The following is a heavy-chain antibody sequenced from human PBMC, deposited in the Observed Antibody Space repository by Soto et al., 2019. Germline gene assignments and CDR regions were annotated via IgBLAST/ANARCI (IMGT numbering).Heavy chain of an antibody. Sequence: LRLSCAASGFTFSSYGMHWVRQAPGKGLEWMAVIWYDGSNKYYADSVKGRFTISRDNSKNQVVLTMTNMDPVDTATYYCAHVILPDYMDVWGKGTTVTVSS. CDR1: GFTFSSYG. V-gene: IGHV3-33*01. J-gene: IGHJ6*03. D-gene: IGHD2-15*01. CDR2: IWYDGSNK. CDR3: AHVILPDYMDV.